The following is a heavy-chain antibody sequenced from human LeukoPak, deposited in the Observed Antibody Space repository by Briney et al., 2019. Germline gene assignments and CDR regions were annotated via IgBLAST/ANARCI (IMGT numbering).Heavy chain of an antibody. J-gene: IGHJ4*02. Sequence: GRPLRLSCAASGFTFSSYGMHWVRQAPGKGLEGVAVISYDGSNKYYADSVKGRFTISRDNSKNTLYLQMNSLRAEDTAVYYCAKGDDYGDYRFDYWGQGTLVTVSS. CDR3: AKGDDYGDYRFDY. V-gene: IGHV3-30*18. CDR1: GFTFSSYG. CDR2: ISYDGSNK. D-gene: IGHD4-17*01.